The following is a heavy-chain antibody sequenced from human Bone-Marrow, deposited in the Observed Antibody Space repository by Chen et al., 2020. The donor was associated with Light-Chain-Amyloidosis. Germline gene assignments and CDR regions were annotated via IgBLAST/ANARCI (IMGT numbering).Heavy chain of an antibody. CDR2: MYPTGNT. CDR3: ARDSGYDYYYYYGLDV. CDR1: GDSLTSYY. V-gene: IGHV4-4*07. D-gene: IGHD5-12*01. Sequence: QVQLQESGPGLVKPSETLSLICTVSGDSLTSYYWSWIRKPAGKGLEWIGCMYPTGNTNYNPSLKSRVTLSADTSKSQFSLKLSSVTAADTAVYYCARDSGYDYYYYYGLDVWGQGTTVTVSS. J-gene: IGHJ6*02.